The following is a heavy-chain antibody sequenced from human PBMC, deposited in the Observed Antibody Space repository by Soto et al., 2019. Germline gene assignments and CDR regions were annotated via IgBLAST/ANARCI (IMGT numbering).Heavy chain of an antibody. J-gene: IGHJ4*02. CDR3: ARVAYDFWSGYHY. CDR2: INSDGSCI. V-gene: IGHV3-74*01. CDR1: GFTFSSYW. Sequence: EVQLVESGGGLVQPGGSLTLSCAASGFTFSSYWMHWVRQAPGKGLVWVSRINSDGSCINYADSVKGRFTVSRDNAKNTLYLQMTSLRAEDTAVYYCARVAYDFWSGYHYWGQGTLVTVSS. D-gene: IGHD3-3*01.